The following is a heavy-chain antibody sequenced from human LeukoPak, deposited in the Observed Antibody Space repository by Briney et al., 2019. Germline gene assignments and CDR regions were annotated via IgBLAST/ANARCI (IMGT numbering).Heavy chain of an antibody. Sequence: SQTLSLTCTVSGGSLSSGSYYRSWIRQPSVKGLEWIGRIYPSGSTDYNPSLKSRVTISVDTSKNQFSLKLSSVTAADTAVYYCARTPYYYGSGSYRGAFDIWGQGTMVTVSS. CDR3: ARTPYYYGSGSYRGAFDI. CDR2: IYPSGST. J-gene: IGHJ3*02. CDR1: GGSLSSGSYY. V-gene: IGHV4-61*02. D-gene: IGHD3-10*01.